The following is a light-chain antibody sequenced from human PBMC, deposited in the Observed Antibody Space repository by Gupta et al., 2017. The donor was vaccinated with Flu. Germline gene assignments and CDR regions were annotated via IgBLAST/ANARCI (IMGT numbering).Light chain of an antibody. V-gene: IGLV1-44*01. CDR2: NDD. J-gene: IGLJ3*02. CDR1: SSNNGRND. CDR3: AAGDESLNGLWV. Sequence: VTISCSGSSSNNGRNDFSWYQHVPGRAPNHLIYNDDQRPSGGPDGFSGSKSGTSASLAISGLQSEDEADYYCAAGDESLNGLWVFGRGTQLTVL.